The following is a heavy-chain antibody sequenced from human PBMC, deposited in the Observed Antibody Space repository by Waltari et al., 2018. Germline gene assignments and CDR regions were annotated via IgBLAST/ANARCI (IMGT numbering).Heavy chain of an antibody. CDR1: GFTFSSSA. CDR2: ISGSGTYT. CDR3: AKWWGDAFDI. V-gene: IGHV3-23*01. J-gene: IGHJ3*02. Sequence: EMQLLESGGGLVQPGGSLRLSCAASGFTFSSSAMSWVRQAPGKGLEWVSSISGSGTYTYYADSVKGRFTISRDISRNTLYLQMNSLRAEDTAVYFCAKWWGDAFDIRGQGTMVTVSS. D-gene: IGHD2-15*01.